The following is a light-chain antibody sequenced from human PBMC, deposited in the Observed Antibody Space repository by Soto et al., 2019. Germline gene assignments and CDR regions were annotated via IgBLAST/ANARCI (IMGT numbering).Light chain of an antibody. V-gene: IGLV2-14*01. CDR3: SSYTESSTYG. CDR1: SSDVGGYKY. J-gene: IGLJ1*01. CDR2: EVS. Sequence: QSALTQPASVSGSPGQSITLSCTGTSSDVGGYKYVSWYQQHPGKAPKLKIYEVSNRPSGVSNRFSGSKSGNTASLTISGLQAEDEADYYCSSYTESSTYGFGTGTKVTV.